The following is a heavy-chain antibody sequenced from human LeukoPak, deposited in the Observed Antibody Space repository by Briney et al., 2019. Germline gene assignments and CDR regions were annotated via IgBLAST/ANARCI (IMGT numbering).Heavy chain of an antibody. J-gene: IGHJ4*02. CDR2: ISAYNGNT. V-gene: IGHV1-18*04. CDR1: GYTFTSYG. CDR3: ARDAAVPRYCSGGSCYSVDFDY. D-gene: IGHD2-15*01. Sequence: ASVKVSCKASGYTFTSYGISWVRQAPGQGLEWMGWISAYNGNTNYAQKLQGRVTMTTDTSTSTAYMELRSLRSDDTAVYYCARDAAVPRYCSGGSCYSVDFDYWAREPWSPSPQ.